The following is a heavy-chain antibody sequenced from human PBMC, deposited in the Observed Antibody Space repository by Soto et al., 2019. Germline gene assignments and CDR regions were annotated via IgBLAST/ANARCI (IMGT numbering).Heavy chain of an antibody. D-gene: IGHD3-3*01. CDR2: INPNSGGT. J-gene: IGHJ6*02. V-gene: IGHV1-2*02. CDR3: AREGYDFWSGYYTGIGYYGMDV. CDR1: GGTFSSYA. Sequence: ASVKVSCKASGGTFSSYAISWVRQAPGQGLEWMGWINPNSGGTNYAQKFQGRVTMTRDTSISTAYMELSRLRSDDTAVYYCAREGYDFWSGYYTGIGYYGMDVWGQGTTVTVS.